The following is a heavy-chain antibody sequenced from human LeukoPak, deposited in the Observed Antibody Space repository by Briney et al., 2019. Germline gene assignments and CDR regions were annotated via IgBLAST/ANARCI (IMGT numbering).Heavy chain of an antibody. D-gene: IGHD5-24*01. Sequence: GESLKISCRGSGYRFTNYWIGWVRQMPGKGLEWMGIIYPGDSDTRYSPSFQGQVTISADKSIGTAYLQWSSLKASDTAMYYCTRRDGLGAFDIWGQGTMVTVSS. CDR1: GYRFTNYW. CDR3: TRRDGLGAFDI. V-gene: IGHV5-51*01. J-gene: IGHJ3*02. CDR2: IYPGDSDT.